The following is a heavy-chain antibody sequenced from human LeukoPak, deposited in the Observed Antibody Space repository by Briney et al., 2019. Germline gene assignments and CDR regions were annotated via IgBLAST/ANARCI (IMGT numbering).Heavy chain of an antibody. D-gene: IGHD1-20*01. CDR3: ARGITGSRRLFDY. CDR2: IIPIFGTA. J-gene: IGHJ4*02. Sequence: SVKVSCKASGGTFISYTISWVRQAPGQGLEWMGGIIPIFGTANYAQKFQGRVTITTDESTSTAYMELSSLRSEDTAVYYCARGITGSRRLFDYWGQGTLVTVSS. V-gene: IGHV1-69*05. CDR1: GGTFISYT.